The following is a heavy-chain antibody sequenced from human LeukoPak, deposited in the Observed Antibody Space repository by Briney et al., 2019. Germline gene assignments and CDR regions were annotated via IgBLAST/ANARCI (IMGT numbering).Heavy chain of an antibody. J-gene: IGHJ4*02. V-gene: IGHV3-23*01. D-gene: IGHD3-16*01. CDR3: ARGGYNPPRLEY. CDR2: ISGSGGST. Sequence: PGGSLRLSCAASGFTFSSYAMHWVRQAPGKGLEWVTGISGSGGSTYYADSVKGRFTISRDNSKNTLYVQLNSLRGEDTAVYYCARGGYNPPRLEYWGQGTLVTVSS. CDR1: GFTFSSYA.